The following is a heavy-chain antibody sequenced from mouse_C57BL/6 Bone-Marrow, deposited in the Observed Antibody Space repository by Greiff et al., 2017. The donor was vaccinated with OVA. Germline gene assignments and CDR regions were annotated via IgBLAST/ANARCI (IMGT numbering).Heavy chain of an antibody. J-gene: IGHJ2*01. CDR1: GYTFTSYW. Sequence: QVQLQQPGAELVRPGTSVKLSCKASGYTFTSYWMHWVKQRPGQGLEWIGVIDPSDSYTNYNQKFKGKATLTVDTSSSTAYMQLSSLTSVDSAVYYCARRWLLRGGYFDYWGQGTTLTVSS. V-gene: IGHV1-59*01. D-gene: IGHD2-3*01. CDR3: ARRWLLRGGYFDY. CDR2: IDPSDSYT.